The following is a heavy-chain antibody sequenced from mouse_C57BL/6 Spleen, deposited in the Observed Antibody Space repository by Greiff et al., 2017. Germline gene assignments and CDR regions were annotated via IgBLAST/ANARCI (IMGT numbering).Heavy chain of an antibody. Sequence: VQLQESGAELAKPGASVKLSCKASGYTFTSYWMHWVKQRPGQGLEWIGYINPSSGYTKYNQKFKDKATLTADKSSSTAYMQLSSLTYEDSAVYYCAKIYYGSSYLYYAMDYWGQGTSVTVSS. CDR3: AKIYYGSSYLYYAMDY. CDR2: INPSSGYT. V-gene: IGHV1-7*01. CDR1: GYTFTSYW. J-gene: IGHJ4*01. D-gene: IGHD1-1*01.